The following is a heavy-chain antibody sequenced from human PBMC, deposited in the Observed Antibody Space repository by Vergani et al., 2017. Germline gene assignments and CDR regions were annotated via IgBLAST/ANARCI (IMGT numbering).Heavy chain of an antibody. J-gene: IGHJ6*02. Sequence: QVQLVESGGGVVQPGRSLRLSCAASGFTFSSYGMHWVRQAPGKGMEWVAVISYDGSNKYYADSVKGRFTIYRDNSKTTLYLQMNSLRAEDTSVYYCAKCQGSVVVPAASGALQGCMDVWGRGP. CDR2: ISYDGSNK. V-gene: IGHV3-30*18. D-gene: IGHD2-2*01. CDR3: AKCQGSVVVPAASGALQGCMDV. CDR1: GFTFSSYG.